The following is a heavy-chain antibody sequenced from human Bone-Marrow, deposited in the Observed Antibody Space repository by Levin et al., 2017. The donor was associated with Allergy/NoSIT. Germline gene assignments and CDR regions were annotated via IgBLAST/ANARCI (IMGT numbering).Heavy chain of an antibody. D-gene: IGHD3-3*01. CDR3: AKDPSSYDLALGGFDP. CDR1: GGSFSNYG. V-gene: IGHV3-30*18. CDR2: TSYDENYK. Sequence: GGSLRLSCTASGGSFSNYGMHWVRQAPGKGLEWVAVTSYDENYKYYADSVKGRFTISRDNSKNTVFLEMNSLRAEDTAIYYCAKDPSSYDLALGGFDPWGQGTLVTVSS. J-gene: IGHJ5*02.